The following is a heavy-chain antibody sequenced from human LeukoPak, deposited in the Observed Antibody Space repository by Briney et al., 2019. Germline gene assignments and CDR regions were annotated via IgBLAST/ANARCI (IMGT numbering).Heavy chain of an antibody. J-gene: IGHJ4*02. Sequence: SETLSLTCTVSGVSISSYSYYWGWIRQPPGKGLEWIGYIYYSGSTNYNPSLKSRVTISVDTSKNQFSLKLSSVTAADTAVYYCARGLSAIVYWGQGTLVTVSS. CDR2: IYYSGST. D-gene: IGHD2-15*01. CDR3: ARGLSAIVY. CDR1: GVSISSYSYY. V-gene: IGHV4-61*05.